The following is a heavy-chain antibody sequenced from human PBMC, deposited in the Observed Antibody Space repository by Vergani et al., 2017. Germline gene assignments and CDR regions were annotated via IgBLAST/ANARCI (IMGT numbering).Heavy chain of an antibody. D-gene: IGHD2-15*01. CDR2: IYYSGST. V-gene: IGHV4-59*08. J-gene: IGHJ6*02. CDR3: AVGYCSGGSFYPHYGMDV. CDR1: GGSISSYY. Sequence: QVQLQESGPGLVKPSATLSLTCTVSGGSISSYYWSWIRQPPGKGLEWIGYIYYSGSTNYNTSLKSRVTISVDTAKNQFSLKLSSVTAADTAVYYCAVGYCSGGSFYPHYGMDVWGQGTTVTVSS.